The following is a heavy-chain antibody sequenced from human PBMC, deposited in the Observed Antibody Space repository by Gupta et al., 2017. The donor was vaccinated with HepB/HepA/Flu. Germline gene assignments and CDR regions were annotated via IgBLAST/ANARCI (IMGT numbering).Heavy chain of an antibody. V-gene: IGHV3-23*01. Sequence: EVQLLESGGGLVQPGGSLKVSCAASGFSFSNYPMTWVRQAPGKGLEWVSASSASDGSTHYADSVKGRFTISSDTSKNTGYLEMNSLRAEDTAVYYCARGLTILDYWGQGTLVTVSS. D-gene: IGHD1-26*01. CDR1: GFSFSNYP. CDR3: ARGLTILDY. J-gene: IGHJ4*02. CDR2: SSASDGST.